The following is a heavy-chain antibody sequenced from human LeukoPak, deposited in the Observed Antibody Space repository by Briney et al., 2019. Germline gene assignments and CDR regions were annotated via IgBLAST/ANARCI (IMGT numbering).Heavy chain of an antibody. Sequence: GASVTVSCKASGYTFTSYDINWVRQAPGQGLGWMGWMNPNSGNTGYAQKFQGRVTITRNTSISTAYMELSSLRSEDTAVYYCARMFTPYDSSGNNWFDPWGQGTLVTVSS. CDR3: ARMFTPYDSSGNNWFDP. CDR2: MNPNSGNT. V-gene: IGHV1-8*01. CDR1: GYTFTSYD. D-gene: IGHD3-22*01. J-gene: IGHJ5*02.